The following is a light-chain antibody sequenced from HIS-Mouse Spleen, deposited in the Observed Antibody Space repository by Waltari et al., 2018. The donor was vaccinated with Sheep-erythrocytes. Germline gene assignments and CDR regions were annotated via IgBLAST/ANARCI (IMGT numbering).Light chain of an antibody. CDR2: QDS. Sequence: SYELTQPPSVSVSPGQTASITCSGDKLGDKYACWYQQKPGQSPVLVIYQDSKRPSGIPGRFSCPNSGNTATLTISGTQAMDEADYYCQAWDSSTAVFGRGTKLT. CDR3: QAWDSSTAV. CDR1: KLGDKY. V-gene: IGLV3-1*01. J-gene: IGLJ2*01.